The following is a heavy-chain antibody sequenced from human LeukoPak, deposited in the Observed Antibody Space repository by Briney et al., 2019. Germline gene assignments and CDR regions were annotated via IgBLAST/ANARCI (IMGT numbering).Heavy chain of an antibody. CDR3: ARVVLGGYITNPFDY. V-gene: IGHV1-18*01. CDR2: ISAYNGNT. D-gene: IGHD3-16*01. Sequence: ASVKVSCKASGYTFTSYGTSWVRQAPGQGLEWMGWISAYNGNTNYAQKLQGRATMTTDTSTSTAYMELRSLRSDDTAVYYCARVVLGGYITNPFDYWGQGTLVTVSS. CDR1: GYTFTSYG. J-gene: IGHJ4*02.